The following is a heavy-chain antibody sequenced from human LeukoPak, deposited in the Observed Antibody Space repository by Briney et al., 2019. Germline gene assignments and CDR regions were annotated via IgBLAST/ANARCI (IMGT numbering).Heavy chain of an antibody. D-gene: IGHD1-7*01. Sequence: PGGSLRLSCAASGFTFNSYPMHWVRQALGKGPEWLTLISFDGNKKYYADSLKGRFTVSRDNSKNTLYLQMNSLRAEDTAVYYCAKQIGTIYYYYMDVWGKGTTVTVSS. V-gene: IGHV3-30-3*02. CDR3: AKQIGTIYYYYMDV. CDR2: ISFDGNKK. J-gene: IGHJ6*03. CDR1: GFTFNSYP.